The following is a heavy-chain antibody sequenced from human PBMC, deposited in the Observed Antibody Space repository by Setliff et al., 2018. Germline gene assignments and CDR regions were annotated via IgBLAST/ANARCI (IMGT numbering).Heavy chain of an antibody. CDR3: GSWSVVAAGTD. CDR1: GFTFSNYW. CDR2: IDSVGSVT. Sequence: PGGSLSLSCAASGFTFSNYWMHWVRQAPGKGLVWVSRIDSVGSVTNYADSVRGRFIISRDNAKNTLYLQMNSLRDEDTAMYYCGSWSVVAAGTDWGQGTLVTVSS. V-gene: IGHV3-74*01. D-gene: IGHD2-15*01. J-gene: IGHJ4*02.